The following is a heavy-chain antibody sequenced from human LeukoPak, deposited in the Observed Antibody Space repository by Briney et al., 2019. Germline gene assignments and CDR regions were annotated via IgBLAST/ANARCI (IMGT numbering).Heavy chain of an antibody. CDR3: ARGPFRRGFGVVKKIYNWFDP. CDR1: GYTFTSYD. V-gene: IGHV1-8*01. CDR2: MNPNSGNT. J-gene: IGHJ5*02. Sequence: GASLKVSCKASGYTFTSYDINWVRQATGQRLEWMGWMNPNSGNTGYAQKFQGRVTMTRNTSISTAYMELSSLRSEDTAVYDCARGPFRRGFGVVKKIYNWFDPWGQGTLVTVSS. D-gene: IGHD3-3*01.